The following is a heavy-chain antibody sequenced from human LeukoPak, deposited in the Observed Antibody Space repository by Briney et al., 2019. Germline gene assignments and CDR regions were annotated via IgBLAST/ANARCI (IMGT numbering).Heavy chain of an antibody. CDR1: GFTFDDYG. CDR2: IPRNGGAA. V-gene: IGHV3-20*04. CDR3: VRGITMMVD. J-gene: IGHJ4*02. Sequence: GGSLRLSCAASGFTFDDYGMTWVRQAPGKGLEWVCGIPRNGGAAGYAGSVKGRFTISGDNVKKSLYLQMNSLRAEDTALYYCVRGITMMVDWGQGTLVTVSS. D-gene: IGHD3-22*01.